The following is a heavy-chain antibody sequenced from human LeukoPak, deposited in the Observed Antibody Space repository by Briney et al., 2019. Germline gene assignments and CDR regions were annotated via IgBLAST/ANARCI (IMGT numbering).Heavy chain of an antibody. CDR1: GYTVSSNY. CDR3: ARVSSSSWWALDY. CDR2: IYSGDST. J-gene: IGHJ4*02. D-gene: IGHD6-13*01. V-gene: IGHV3-66*01. Sequence: GGSLRLSCAASGYTVSSNYMSWVRQAPGKGLEWVSVIYSGDSTDYADSVKGRFTISRDNYKNTLYLQMNSLRAEDTAVYYCARVSSSSWWALDYWGQGTLVTVSS.